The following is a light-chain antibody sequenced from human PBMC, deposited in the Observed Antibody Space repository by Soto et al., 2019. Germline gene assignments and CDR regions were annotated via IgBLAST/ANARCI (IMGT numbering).Light chain of an antibody. V-gene: IGLV1-40*01. CDR3: QSYDTTLSSWV. J-gene: IGLJ3*02. CDR2: GNT. Sequence: QSVLTQAPSVSGAPGQRVTISCTGSSSNIGAGYDVQWYQHLPGTAPKLLIHGNTNRPSGVPDRFSGSKSGTSASLAITALQAEDEGDYYCQSYDTTLSSWVFGGGTK. CDR1: SSNIGAGYD.